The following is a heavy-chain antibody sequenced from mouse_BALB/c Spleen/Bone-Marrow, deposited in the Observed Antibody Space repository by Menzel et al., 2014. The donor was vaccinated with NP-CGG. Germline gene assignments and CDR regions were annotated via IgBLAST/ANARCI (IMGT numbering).Heavy chain of an antibody. CDR2: IWSDGST. V-gene: IGHV2-2*02. D-gene: IGHD2-3*01. CDR3: ARRDGYLFAY. CDR1: GFFLTSYG. J-gene: IGHJ3*01. Sequence: QVQLQQSGPGLVQPSQSLSITCTVSGFFLTSYGVHWVRQSPGKGLEWLGVIWSDGSTDYNAAFISRLNISKDNSKSQIFFKMNSLQPNDTAIYFCARRDGYLFAYWDQGTLVTVSA.